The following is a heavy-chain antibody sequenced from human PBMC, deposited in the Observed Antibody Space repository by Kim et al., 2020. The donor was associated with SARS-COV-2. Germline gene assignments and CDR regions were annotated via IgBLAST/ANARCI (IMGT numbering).Heavy chain of an antibody. V-gene: IGHV4-59*01. CDR1: GGSISSYS. CDR3: ARDRIEYCSSISCSLHFDY. CDR2: TYYSGST. Sequence: SETLSLTCTVSGGSISSYSWSWIRQPPGKGLEWIGYTYYSGSTNYNPSLKSRVTISVDTSKNQFSLKLSSVTAADTAMYYCARDRIEYCSSISCSLHFDYWGQGTLVTVSS. J-gene: IGHJ4*02. D-gene: IGHD2-2*01.